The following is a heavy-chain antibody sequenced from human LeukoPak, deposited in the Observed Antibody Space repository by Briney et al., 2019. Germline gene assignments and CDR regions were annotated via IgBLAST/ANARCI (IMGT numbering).Heavy chain of an antibody. V-gene: IGHV1-69*13. CDR2: IIPIFGTA. CDR1: GGTFISYA. D-gene: IGHD2-15*01. Sequence: GASVKVSCKASGGTFISYAISWVRQAPGQGLEWMGGIIPIFGTANYAQKFQGRVTITADESTSTAYMELSSLRSEDTAVYYCARGTLWISGDWWYFDYWGQGTLVTVSS. CDR3: ARGTLWISGDWWYFDY. J-gene: IGHJ4*02.